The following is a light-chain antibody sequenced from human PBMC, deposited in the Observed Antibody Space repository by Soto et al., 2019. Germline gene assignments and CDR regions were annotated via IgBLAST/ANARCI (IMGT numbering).Light chain of an antibody. Sequence: EIVLTQSPGTLSLSPGERATLSCRASQSVSSSYLAWYQQKPGQAPRLLIYGTSTRATGVPDRFSASGSGTDFTLSISRLEPDDFATYYCLQDYNYPYTFGQGTKLEIK. CDR3: LQDYNYPYT. CDR1: QSVSSSY. CDR2: GTS. V-gene: IGKV3-20*01. J-gene: IGKJ2*01.